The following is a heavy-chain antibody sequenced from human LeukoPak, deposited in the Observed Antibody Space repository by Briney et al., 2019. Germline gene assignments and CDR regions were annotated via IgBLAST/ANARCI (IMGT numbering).Heavy chain of an antibody. D-gene: IGHD3-22*01. V-gene: IGHV1-18*01. CDR2: ISAYNGNT. J-gene: IGHJ3*02. CDR1: GGTFSSYG. CDR3: AREKVVSDAFDI. Sequence: ASVKVSCKASGGTFSSYGISWVRQAPGQGLEWMGWISAYNGNTNYAQKLQGRVTMTTDTSTSTAYMELRSLRSDDTAVYYCAREKVVSDAFDIWGQGTMVTVSS.